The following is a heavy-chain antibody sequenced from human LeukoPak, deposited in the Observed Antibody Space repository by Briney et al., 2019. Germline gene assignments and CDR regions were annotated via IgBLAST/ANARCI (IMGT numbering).Heavy chain of an antibody. CDR3: ARGYGYSNSYYMDV. CDR1: GYTFTNYD. Sequence: ASVKVSCKASGYTFTNYDINWVRQATGQGLEWMGWMNPNSGNTGYAQKFQGRVTITRNTSISTAYMEMSSLRSEDTAVYYCARGYGYSNSYYMDVWGKGTTVTVSS. D-gene: IGHD4-11*01. V-gene: IGHV1-8*03. J-gene: IGHJ6*03. CDR2: MNPNSGNT.